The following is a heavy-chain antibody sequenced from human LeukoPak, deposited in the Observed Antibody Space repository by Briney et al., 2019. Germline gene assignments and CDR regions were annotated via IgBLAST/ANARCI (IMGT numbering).Heavy chain of an antibody. CDR1: GGSISSYY. D-gene: IGHD3-3*01. CDR3: ARGIRFLEWLPNWFDH. CDR2: IYYSGST. J-gene: IGHJ5*02. V-gene: IGHV4-59*01. Sequence: PSETLSVTCTVPGGSISSYYWSGVREPPGEGRGWVGYIYYSGSTNYNPCLKSRVTISVDTSKNQFSLKLSSVTAADTAVYYCARGIRFLEWLPNWFDHWGQGTLVTVSS.